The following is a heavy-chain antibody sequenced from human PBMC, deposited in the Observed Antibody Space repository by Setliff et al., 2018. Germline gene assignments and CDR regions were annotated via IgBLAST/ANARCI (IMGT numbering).Heavy chain of an antibody. CDR1: GGSFSGYH. D-gene: IGHD2-2*01. V-gene: IGHV4-34*01. CDR3: ARAVPRGATPDYWYFDL. Sequence: SETLSLTCAVYGGSFSGYHWSWIRQAPGKGLEWIGSIYHSGSTYFNPSLKSRVTISVDTSKNQFSLKLNSVTAADTTMYYCARAVPRGATPDYWYFDLWGRGTLVTVSS. CDR2: IYHSGST. J-gene: IGHJ2*01.